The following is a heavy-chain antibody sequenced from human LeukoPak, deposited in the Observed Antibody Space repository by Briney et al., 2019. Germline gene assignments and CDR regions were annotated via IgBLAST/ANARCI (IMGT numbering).Heavy chain of an antibody. Sequence: GGSLRLSCAASGFTFNFYWMTSVRHAPGKGLEWVANIKQDGSEKYYVDSVKGRFTIYRENAKNSLYLQMNRLRADDTAVYYCARWARGGNEYVDYWGQGTPVTVSS. J-gene: IGHJ4*02. V-gene: IGHV3-7*03. CDR3: ARWARGGNEYVDY. CDR1: GFTFNFYW. CDR2: IKQDGSEK. D-gene: IGHD5-12*01.